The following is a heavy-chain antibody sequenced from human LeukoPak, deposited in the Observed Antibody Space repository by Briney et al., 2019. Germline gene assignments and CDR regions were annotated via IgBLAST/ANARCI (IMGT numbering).Heavy chain of an antibody. CDR2: MNPNSGNT. Sequence: VASVKVSCKASGYTFTSYDINWVRQATGQGLEWMGWMNPNSGNTGYAQKFQGRVTMTRNTSISTAYMELSSLRSEDTAVYYCARVPIAAASFETDWGQGTLVTVSS. V-gene: IGHV1-8*01. J-gene: IGHJ4*02. D-gene: IGHD6-13*01. CDR3: ARVPIAAASFETD. CDR1: GYTFTSYD.